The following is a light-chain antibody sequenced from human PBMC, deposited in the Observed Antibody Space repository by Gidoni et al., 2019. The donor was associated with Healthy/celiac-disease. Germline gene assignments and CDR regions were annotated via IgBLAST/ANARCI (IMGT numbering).Light chain of an antibody. CDR2: DAS. CDR1: QDISNY. Sequence: DIQMTQSPSSLSASVGQRVTITCQASQDISNYLNWYQQKPGKAPKLLIYDASNLETGVPSRFSGSGSGTDFTFTISSLQPEDIVTYYCQQYDHLPITFGQGTRLEIK. V-gene: IGKV1-33*01. CDR3: QQYDHLPIT. J-gene: IGKJ5*01.